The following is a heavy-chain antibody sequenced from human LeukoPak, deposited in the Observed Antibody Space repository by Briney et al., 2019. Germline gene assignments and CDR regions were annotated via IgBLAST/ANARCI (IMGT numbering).Heavy chain of an antibody. V-gene: IGHV3-48*04. J-gene: IGHJ3*02. D-gene: IGHD1-26*01. CDR1: GFTFSSYS. CDR3: ARDGAYSGSYRAAFDI. Sequence: GGSLRLSCAASGFTFSSYSMNWVRQAPGKGLEGVSYISSSSTICYADSVKGRFTISRDNDKNSLYLQMNSLRAEDTAVYYCARDGAYSGSYRAAFDIWGQGTMVTVSS. CDR2: ISSSSTI.